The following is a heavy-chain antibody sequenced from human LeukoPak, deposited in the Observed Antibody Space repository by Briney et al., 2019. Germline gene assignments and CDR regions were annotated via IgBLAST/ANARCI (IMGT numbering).Heavy chain of an antibody. CDR2: LSRRGGGT. CDR1: GFTFNSYA. J-gene: IGHJ4*02. V-gene: IGHV3-23*01. Sequence: QSGGSLRLSCAASGFTFNSYAMSWVGQAPEKGLEWFATLSRRGGGTYYADSVKGRFTISRDDSKNTLYLQMNSLRAEDTAVYYCAKDLGRYRNNYFDYWGQGTLVTVTS. D-gene: IGHD1-26*01. CDR3: AKDLGRYRNNYFDY.